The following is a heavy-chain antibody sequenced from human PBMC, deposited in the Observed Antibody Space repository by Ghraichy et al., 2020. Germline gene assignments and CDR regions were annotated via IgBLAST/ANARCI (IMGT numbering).Heavy chain of an antibody. CDR3: SKVGAGDYDCWGGYGYFGMDV. D-gene: IGHD3-3*01. CDR1: GDSISSHY. CDR2: MFYSGRT. J-gene: IGHJ6*02. Sequence: SQTLSLTCTVSGDSISSHYWSWIRQPPGKGLEWIGNMFYSGRTMFNPSLKSRVTMSVDTSKNQFSLKVTSVTAADTAVYYCSKVGAGDYDCWGGYGYFGMDVWGQGTTITVSS. V-gene: IGHV4-59*11.